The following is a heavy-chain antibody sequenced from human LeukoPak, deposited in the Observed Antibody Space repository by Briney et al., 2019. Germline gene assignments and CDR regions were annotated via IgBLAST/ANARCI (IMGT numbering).Heavy chain of an antibody. J-gene: IGHJ6*03. D-gene: IGHD5-12*01. CDR2: ISSSSSSYI. V-gene: IGHV3-21*01. CDR1: GFTFSSYW. Sequence: NPGGSLRLSCAASGFTFSSYWMNWVRQAPGKGLEWVSSISSSSSSYIYYADSVKGRFTISRDNAKNSLYLQMNSLRAEDTAVYYCAREHSGYDFPGRDYYYMDVWGKGTTVTVSS. CDR3: AREHSGYDFPGRDYYYMDV.